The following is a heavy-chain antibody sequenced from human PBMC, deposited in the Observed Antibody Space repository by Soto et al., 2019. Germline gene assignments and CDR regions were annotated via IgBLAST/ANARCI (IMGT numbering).Heavy chain of an antibody. CDR1: GFTFSSYA. CDR3: AKGPAYYYDSSGLLGAFDI. V-gene: IGHV3-23*01. J-gene: IGHJ3*02. CDR2: ISGSGGST. D-gene: IGHD3-22*01. Sequence: HPGGSLRLSCAASGFTFSSYAMSWVHQAPGKGLEWVSAISGSGGSTYYADSVKGRFTISRDNSKNTLYLQMNSLRAEDTAVYYCAKGPAYYYDSSGLLGAFDIWGQGTMVTVSS.